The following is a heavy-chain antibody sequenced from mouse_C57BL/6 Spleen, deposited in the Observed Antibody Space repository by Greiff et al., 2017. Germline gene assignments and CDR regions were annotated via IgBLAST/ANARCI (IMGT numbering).Heavy chain of an antibody. J-gene: IGHJ2*01. Sequence: VKLVESGPGLVAPSQSLSITCTLSGFSLTSYGVSWVRQPPGKGLEWLGVIWGDGSTNYHSALISRLSISKYNSKRQVFLKLNRPQTDDTAKYYCAKYGSYYFDYWGQGTTVTVSS. CDR3: AKYGSYYFDY. CDR2: IWGDGST. D-gene: IGHD1-1*02. CDR1: GFSLTSYG. V-gene: IGHV2-3*01.